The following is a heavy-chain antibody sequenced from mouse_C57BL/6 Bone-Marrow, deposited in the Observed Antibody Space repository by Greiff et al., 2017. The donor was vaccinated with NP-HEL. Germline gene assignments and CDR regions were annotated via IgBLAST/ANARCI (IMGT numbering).Heavy chain of an antibody. J-gene: IGHJ1*03. D-gene: IGHD3-3*01. Sequence: QVHVKQSGAELARPGASVKLSCKASGYTFTSYGISWVKQRTGQGLEWIGEIYPRSGNTYYNEKFKGKATLTADKSSSTAYMELRSLTSEDSAVYFCARPGRRYFDVWGTGTTVTVSS. CDR1: GYTFTSYG. V-gene: IGHV1-81*01. CDR2: IYPRSGNT. CDR3: ARPGRRYFDV.